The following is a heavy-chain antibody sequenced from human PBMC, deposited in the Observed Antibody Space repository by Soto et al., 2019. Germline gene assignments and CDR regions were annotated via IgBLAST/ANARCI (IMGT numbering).Heavy chain of an antibody. Sequence: VQLVESGGNLVQPGGSLRLSCAGSGFTFSDYYIDWVRQAPGKGLEWVGRSRDKGNSYSTDYGASVRGRFTFSRDGSKNSLYLQMNSLETGDTALYYCVRSLPGTTSFDYWGRGTLVTVSS. CDR1: GFTFSDYY. V-gene: IGHV3-72*01. CDR3: VRSLPGTTSFDY. J-gene: IGHJ4*02. CDR2: SRDKGNSYST. D-gene: IGHD1-7*01.